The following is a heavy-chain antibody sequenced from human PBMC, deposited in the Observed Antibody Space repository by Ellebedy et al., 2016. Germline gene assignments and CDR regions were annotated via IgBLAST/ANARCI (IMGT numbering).Heavy chain of an antibody. J-gene: IGHJ4*02. CDR2: INSSTYI. CDR1: GFTFSGYT. CDR3: ARGYSNSVWLFDY. V-gene: IGHV3-21*01. D-gene: IGHD4-11*01. Sequence: GGSLRLXCAASGFTFSGYTMNWVRQAPGKGLEWVSSINSSTYIYYADSAKGRLTISRDNAKNSLYLQMNSLRAEDTAVYYCARGYSNSVWLFDYWGQGTLVTVSS.